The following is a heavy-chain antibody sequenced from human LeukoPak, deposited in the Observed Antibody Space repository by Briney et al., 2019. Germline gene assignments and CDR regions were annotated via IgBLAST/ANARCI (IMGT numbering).Heavy chain of an antibody. D-gene: IGHD2-15*01. V-gene: IGHV4-4*09. CDR2: IYTSGST. J-gene: IGHJ4*02. Sequence: PSETLSLTCTVSGGSISSYYWSWIRQPPGKGLEWIGYIYTSGSTNYNPSLKSRVTISVDTSKNQFSLKLSSVTAADTPVYYCARRTQALDCSGGSCSYYFDYWGQGTLVTVSS. CDR3: ARRTQALDCSGGSCSYYFDY. CDR1: GGSISSYY.